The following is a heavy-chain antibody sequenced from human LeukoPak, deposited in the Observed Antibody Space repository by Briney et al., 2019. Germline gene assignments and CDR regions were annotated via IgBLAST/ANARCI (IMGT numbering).Heavy chain of an antibody. J-gene: IGHJ4*02. CDR3: AREGGDYYDSSGHDY. Sequence: PGGSLRLSCAASGFTFSSNNMNWVRQAPGKGLEWVSYISGSSSAIYYADSVKGRFTISRDNAKNSLSLQMNSLRAEDTAVYYCAREGGDYYDSSGHDYWGQGTLVTVSS. CDR1: GFTFSSNN. CDR2: ISGSSSAI. D-gene: IGHD3-22*01. V-gene: IGHV3-48*01.